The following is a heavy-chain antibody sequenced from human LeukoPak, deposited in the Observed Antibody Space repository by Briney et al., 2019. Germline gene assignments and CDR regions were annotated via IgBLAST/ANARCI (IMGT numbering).Heavy chain of an antibody. J-gene: IGHJ4*02. CDR3: ARWGLSYTIDY. D-gene: IGHD2-21*01. Sequence: GRSLRLSCAASGFTFSSYAMHWVRQAPGKGLEWVANINPGGSANYYVDSVKGRFTISRDDAKTSLYLQMDSLRAEDTAVYSCARWGLSYTIDYWGQGTLVSVSS. CDR1: GFTFSSYA. V-gene: IGHV3-7*01. CDR2: INPGGSAN.